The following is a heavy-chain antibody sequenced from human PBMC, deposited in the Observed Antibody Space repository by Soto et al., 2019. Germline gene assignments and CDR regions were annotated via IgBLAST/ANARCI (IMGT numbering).Heavy chain of an antibody. Sequence: SETLSLTCTVSGGSISSGGYYWSWIRQHPGKGLEWIGYIYYSGSTYYNPSLKSRVTISVDTSKNQFSLKLSSVTAADTAVYYCARDGRLGYCSSTSCYSSHYGMDVWGQGTTVTVS. V-gene: IGHV4-31*03. CDR1: GGSISSGGYY. J-gene: IGHJ6*02. D-gene: IGHD2-2*02. CDR2: IYYSGST. CDR3: ARDGRLGYCSSTSCYSSHYGMDV.